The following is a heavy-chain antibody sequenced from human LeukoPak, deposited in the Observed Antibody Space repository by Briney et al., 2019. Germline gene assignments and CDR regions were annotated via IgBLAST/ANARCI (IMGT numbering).Heavy chain of an antibody. V-gene: IGHV3-23*01. CDR3: AKDEGLRYFDWLLPFDY. D-gene: IGHD3-9*01. CDR1: GFTFSSYA. Sequence: GGSLRLSCAASGFTFSSYAMSWVRQAPGKGLEWVSAISGSGGSTYYADSVRGRFTISRDNSKNTLYLQMNSLRAEDTAVYYCAKDEGLRYFDWLLPFDYWAQGTLVTVSS. CDR2: ISGSGGST. J-gene: IGHJ4*02.